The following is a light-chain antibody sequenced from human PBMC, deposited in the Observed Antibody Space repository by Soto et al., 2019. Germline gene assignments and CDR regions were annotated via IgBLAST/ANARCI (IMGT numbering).Light chain of an antibody. J-gene: IGKJ1*01. V-gene: IGKV3-20*01. CDR1: QSVGHMF. Sequence: EIVLTQSPDTLSLSPGDRATLSCRASQSVGHMFLAWFQQKPGQAPRLLIFDAYRRATGIPDRFSGSGSGTNFALTISRLEPDDFATYYCQQYHRYSTFGQGTRVDIK. CDR3: QQYHRYST. CDR2: DAY.